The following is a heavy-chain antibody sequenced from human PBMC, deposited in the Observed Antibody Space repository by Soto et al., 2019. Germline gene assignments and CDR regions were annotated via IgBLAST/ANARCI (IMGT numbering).Heavy chain of an antibody. J-gene: IGHJ6*02. CDR1: GFSLSTSGVG. V-gene: IGHV2-5*02. Sequence: QITLKESGPTLVKPTQTLTLTCTFSGFSLSTSGVGVGWIRQPPGKALEWLALIYWDDDKRYSPSLKSRLTITKXXSXNXXVLTMTNMDPADTATYYCPRNYDSSGTFPYYGMDVWGQGTTVTVSS. D-gene: IGHD3-22*01. CDR2: IYWDDDK. CDR3: PRNYDSSGTFPYYGMDV.